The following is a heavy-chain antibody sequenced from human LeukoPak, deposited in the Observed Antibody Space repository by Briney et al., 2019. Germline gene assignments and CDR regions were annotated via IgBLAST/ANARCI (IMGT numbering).Heavy chain of an antibody. Sequence: SETLSLTCAVYGGSFSGYYWSWIRQPPGKGLEWIGEINHSGSTNYNPSLKSRVTISVDTSKNQFSLKLSSVTAADTAVYYCARARREYYDFWSGSGAYYYYMDVWGKGTTVTVSS. D-gene: IGHD3-3*01. CDR2: INHSGST. CDR1: GGSFSGYY. V-gene: IGHV4-34*01. J-gene: IGHJ6*03. CDR3: ARARREYYDFWSGSGAYYYYMDV.